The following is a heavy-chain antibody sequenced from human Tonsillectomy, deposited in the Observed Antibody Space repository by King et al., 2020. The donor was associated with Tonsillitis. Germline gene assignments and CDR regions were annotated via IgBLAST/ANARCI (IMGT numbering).Heavy chain of an antibody. D-gene: IGHD5-18*01. Sequence: VQLVESGGGLVQPGGSLRLSCAASGFTFSSYAMTWVRQAPGKGLEWVSAISGSGGSTFYADSVKGRFTISRDISKNTLYLQMNSLRAEDTAVYYCAKNHGYSYRYYFDYWGQGTLVTVSS. CDR3: AKNHGYSYRYYFDY. J-gene: IGHJ4*02. CDR2: ISGSGGST. CDR1: GFTFSSYA. V-gene: IGHV3-23*04.